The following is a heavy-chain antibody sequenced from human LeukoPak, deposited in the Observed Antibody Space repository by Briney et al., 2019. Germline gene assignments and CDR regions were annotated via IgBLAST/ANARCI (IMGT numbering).Heavy chain of an antibody. Sequence: GGSLRLSCAASGFTFSSYGMHWVRQAPGKGLEWVAFIRYDGSNKYYADSVKGRFTISRDNSKNTLYLQMNSLRAEDTAVYYCAGSMVRGVIPFDLWGRGTLVTVSS. J-gene: IGHJ2*01. V-gene: IGHV3-30*02. CDR3: AGSMVRGVIPFDL. CDR1: GFTFSSYG. D-gene: IGHD3-10*01. CDR2: IRYDGSNK.